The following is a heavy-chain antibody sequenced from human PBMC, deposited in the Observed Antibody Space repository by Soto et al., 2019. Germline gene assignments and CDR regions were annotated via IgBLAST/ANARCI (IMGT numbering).Heavy chain of an antibody. CDR2: ISYDGSNK. V-gene: IGHV3-30-3*01. D-gene: IGHD2-15*01. J-gene: IGHJ4*02. Sequence: QVQLVESGGGVVQPGRSLRLSCATSGFTFSSYAMHWVRQAPGKGPEWVAIISYDGSNKYYADSVKGRFIISRDNSKNTLFLQMSSLRTEDTAVYHCARGDGISGPEGYWGQGTLVTVSS. CDR3: ARGDGISGPEGY. CDR1: GFTFSSYA.